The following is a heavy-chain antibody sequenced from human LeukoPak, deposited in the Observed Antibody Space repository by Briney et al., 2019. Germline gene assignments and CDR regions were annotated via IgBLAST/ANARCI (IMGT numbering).Heavy chain of an antibody. J-gene: IGHJ4*02. Sequence: SETLSLTCTVSGGSISTYYWSWIRQPAGKGPEWIGRIYTSGSTTYNPSLKSRVTISVDTSKNQFSLKLSSVTAADTAVYYCARDTASPSYFDSWGQGTLVTVSS. CDR3: ARDTASPSYFDS. CDR1: GGSISTYY. CDR2: IYTSGST. V-gene: IGHV4-4*07.